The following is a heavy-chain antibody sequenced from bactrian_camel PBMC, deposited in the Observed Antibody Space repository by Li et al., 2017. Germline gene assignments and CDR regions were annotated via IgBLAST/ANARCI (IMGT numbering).Heavy chain of an antibody. D-gene: IGHD5*01. Sequence: VPLVESGGGLVQPGGSLRLSCAASGFTASSYAMTWVRQAPGKGLECVSAINTDGGSTYYADSVKGRFTISRDNGKNTVYPQMNALKPEDTAVYYCVDDLDYTLGGQGTQVTVS. V-gene: IGHV3S40*01. J-gene: IGHJ4*01. CDR2: INTDGGST. CDR1: GFTASSYA.